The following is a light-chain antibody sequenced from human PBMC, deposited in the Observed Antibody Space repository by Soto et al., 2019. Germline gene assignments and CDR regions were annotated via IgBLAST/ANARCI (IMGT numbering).Light chain of an antibody. Sequence: QSALTQPASVSGSPGQSITISCTGTSSDVGGFNYVSWYQHHPGKAPKLMIYEVNNRPSGVSSRFSGSKSGNTASLTISGLEAEDEADYYCSSYAAITTLRVYVFGTGTKVTVL. CDR2: EVN. CDR1: SSDVGGFNY. J-gene: IGLJ1*01. CDR3: SSYAAITTLRVYV. V-gene: IGLV2-14*01.